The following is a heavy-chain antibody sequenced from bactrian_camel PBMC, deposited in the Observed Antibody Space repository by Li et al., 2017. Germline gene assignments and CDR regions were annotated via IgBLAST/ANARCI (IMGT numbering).Heavy chain of an antibody. Sequence: HVQLVESGGGSLQAGGSLTLSCTYSGFTLSDIPMQWGRQPPGKGLEWIGVIGSGEHVIYWLDSVNGRFTISRDTAQNTLYLQMNSLETEDTAVYYCAKGQRLTATMEAHRGQGTQVTVS. J-gene: IGHJ4*01. CDR2: IGSGEHVI. D-gene: IGHD1*01. CDR1: GFTLSDIP. V-gene: IGHV3S1*01. CDR3: AKGQRLTATMEAH.